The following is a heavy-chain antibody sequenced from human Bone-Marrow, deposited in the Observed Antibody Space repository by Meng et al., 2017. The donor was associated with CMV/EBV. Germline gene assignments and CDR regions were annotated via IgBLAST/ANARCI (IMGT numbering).Heavy chain of an antibody. CDR3: AKDVDFWSGYPIDY. Sequence: GGSLRLSCAASGFTFSSYAMSWVRQAPGKGLEWVSAISGSGGSTYYADSVKGRFTISRDNSKNPLYLQMNSLRAEDTAVYYCAKDVDFWSGYPIDYWGQGTLVTVSS. CDR2: ISGSGGST. V-gene: IGHV3-23*01. J-gene: IGHJ4*02. D-gene: IGHD3-3*01. CDR1: GFTFSSYA.